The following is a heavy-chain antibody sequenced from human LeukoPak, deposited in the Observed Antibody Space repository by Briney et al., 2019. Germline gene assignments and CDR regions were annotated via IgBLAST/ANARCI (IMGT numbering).Heavy chain of an antibody. CDR2: IYYSGST. CDR1: GGSISSGSYY. J-gene: IGHJ4*02. V-gene: IGHV4-61*10. D-gene: IGHD5-24*01. CDR3: ARGREMATRYYFDY. Sequence: SETLSLTCTVSGGSISSGSYYWSWIRQPAGKGLEWIGYIYYSGSTNYNPSLKSRVTISVDTSKNQFSLKLSSVTAADTAVYYCARGREMATRYYFDYWGQGTLVTVSS.